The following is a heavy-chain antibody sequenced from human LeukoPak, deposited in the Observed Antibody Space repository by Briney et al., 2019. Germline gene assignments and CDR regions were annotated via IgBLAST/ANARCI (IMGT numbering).Heavy chain of an antibody. Sequence: ASVKVSCKASGGTFNSYAISWVRQAPGQGLEWMGRIIPIFRIANYAQKFQGRVTITADKSTSTAYMELSSLRSEDTAVYYCARDLTRDGYNHDIRYGMDVWGQGTTVTVSS. CDR2: IIPIFRIA. J-gene: IGHJ6*02. D-gene: IGHD5-24*01. V-gene: IGHV1-69*04. CDR3: ARDLTRDGYNHDIRYGMDV. CDR1: GGTFNSYA.